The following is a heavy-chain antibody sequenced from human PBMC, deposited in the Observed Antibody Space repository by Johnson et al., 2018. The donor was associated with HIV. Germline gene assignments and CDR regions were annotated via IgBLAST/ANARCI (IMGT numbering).Heavy chain of an antibody. J-gene: IGHJ3*02. V-gene: IGHV3-33*06. CDR2: IWYDGSNK. CDR3: AKSYYEEERPMGVDAFDI. CDR1: GFTFSSYG. D-gene: IGHD1-26*01. Sequence: VQLVESGGGVVQPGRSLRLSCAASGFTFSSYGMHWVRQAPGKGLEWVAVIWYDGSNKYYADSVKGRFTISRDNSKNTLYLHMNSLRAEDTAVYYCAKSYYEEERPMGVDAFDIWGQGTMVTVSS.